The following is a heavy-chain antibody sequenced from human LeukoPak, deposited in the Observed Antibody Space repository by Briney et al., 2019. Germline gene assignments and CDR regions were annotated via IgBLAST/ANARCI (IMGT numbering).Heavy chain of an antibody. D-gene: IGHD1-26*01. J-gene: IGHJ6*03. CDR1: GFTFSSYS. Sequence: GGSLRLSCAASGFTFSSYSMNWVRQAPGKGLEWVGRIKSKTDGGTTDYAAPVKGRFTISRDDSKNTLYLQMNSLKTEDTAVYYCTTRQGGRYYYYYMDVWGKGTTVTISS. CDR3: TTRQGGRYYYYYMDV. CDR2: IKSKTDGGTT. V-gene: IGHV3-15*01.